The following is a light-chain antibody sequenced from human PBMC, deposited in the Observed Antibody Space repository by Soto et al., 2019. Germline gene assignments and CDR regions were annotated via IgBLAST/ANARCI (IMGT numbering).Light chain of an antibody. CDR2: EVS. Sequence: QSALTQPASVSGSPGQSITIACTGTGSDVGGYNYLSWYQQYPGKAHKLMIYEVSNRPSRVSNRFSGSKSGNTAALIIFGVQAEDEADYYCCSYTRSSTYVFGTGTKLTVL. CDR3: CSYTRSSTYV. CDR1: GSDVGGYNY. J-gene: IGLJ1*01. V-gene: IGLV2-14*01.